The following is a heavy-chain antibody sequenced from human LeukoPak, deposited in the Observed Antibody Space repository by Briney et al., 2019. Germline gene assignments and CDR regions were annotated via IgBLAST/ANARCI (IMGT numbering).Heavy chain of an antibody. J-gene: IGHJ4*02. CDR3: ARDFIPGGWLYYFDY. Sequence: GGSLRLSCAASGFTFSNSWMSWVRQAPGKGLEWVALIWYDGSNKYYVDSVMGRFTISRDNSKSTLYLQMNSLRAEDTAVYYCARDFIPGGWLYYFDYWGQGTLVTVSS. CDR1: GFTFSNSW. V-gene: IGHV3-33*08. CDR2: IWYDGSNK. D-gene: IGHD6-19*01.